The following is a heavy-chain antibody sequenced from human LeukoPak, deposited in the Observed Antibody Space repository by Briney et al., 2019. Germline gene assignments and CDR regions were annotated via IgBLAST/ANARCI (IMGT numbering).Heavy chain of an antibody. CDR1: GFTFSSYS. V-gene: IGHV3-21*01. CDR2: ISSSSSYI. D-gene: IGHD5-12*01. J-gene: IGHJ6*02. Sequence: GGSLRLSCAASGFTFSSYSMNWVRQAPGKGLEWVSSISSSSSYIYYADSVKGRFTISRDNAKNSLYLQMNSLRAEDTAVYYCAREGYSGYDLFYYYYGMDVWGQGTTVTVSS. CDR3: AREGYSGYDLFYYYYGMDV.